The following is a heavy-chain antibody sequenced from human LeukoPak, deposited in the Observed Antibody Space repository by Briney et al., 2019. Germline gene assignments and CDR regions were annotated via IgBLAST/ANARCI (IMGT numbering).Heavy chain of an antibody. CDR1: GGSISSGSYY. Sequence: PSQTLSLTCTVSGGSISSGSYYWSWIRQPAGKGLEWIGRIYTSGSTNYNPSLKSRVTISVDTSKNQFSLKLSSVTAADTAAYYCARGAVAGRFSFYFDYWGQGTLVTVSS. J-gene: IGHJ4*02. CDR2: IYTSGST. V-gene: IGHV4-61*02. D-gene: IGHD6-19*01. CDR3: ARGAVAGRFSFYFDY.